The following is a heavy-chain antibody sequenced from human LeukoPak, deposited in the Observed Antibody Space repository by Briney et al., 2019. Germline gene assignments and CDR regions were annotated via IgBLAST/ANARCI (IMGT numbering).Heavy chain of an antibody. CDR3: VKDPRDTYGTNWFVS. J-gene: IGHJ5*01. V-gene: IGHV3-23*01. CDR2: ISGTGGAT. D-gene: IGHD2-21*01. Sequence: GGSLRLSCVASGLSFGNCAMSWVRQAPGKGLQWGSQISGTGGATWYAGFARDRFTISRDNSKKTLYLQMSGLRVEDTAMYYCVKDPRDTYGTNWFVSWGQGTLLIVSS. CDR1: GLSFGNCA.